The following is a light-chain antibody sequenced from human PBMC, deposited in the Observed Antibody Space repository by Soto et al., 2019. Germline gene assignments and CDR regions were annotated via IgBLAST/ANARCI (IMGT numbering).Light chain of an antibody. CDR3: CSYAGSGTWV. CDR1: SSDVGSYNL. CDR2: EVT. Sequence: QSAPTQPASVSGSPGQSITISCTGTSSDVGSYNLVSWYQQHPGKAPKLMIYEVTKRPSGISNRFSGSKSGDTASLTISGLQAEDEADYYCCSYAGSGTWVFGGGTKLTVL. J-gene: IGLJ3*02. V-gene: IGLV2-23*02.